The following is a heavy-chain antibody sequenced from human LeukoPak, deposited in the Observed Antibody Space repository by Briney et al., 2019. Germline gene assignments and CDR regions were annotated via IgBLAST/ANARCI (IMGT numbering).Heavy chain of an antibody. Sequence: GGSLRLSCAASGFTFSSYGMHWVRQAPGKGLEWVAFIRYDGSNKYYADSVKGRFTISRDNAKNTLYLQMNTLRAEDTAVYYCVSIPGDWGQGILVTVSS. CDR3: VSIPGD. CDR1: GFTFSSYG. J-gene: IGHJ4*02. D-gene: IGHD7-27*01. V-gene: IGHV3-30*02. CDR2: IRYDGSNK.